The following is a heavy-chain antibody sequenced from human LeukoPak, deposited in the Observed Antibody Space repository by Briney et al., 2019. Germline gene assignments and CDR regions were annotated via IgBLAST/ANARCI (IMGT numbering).Heavy chain of an antibody. V-gene: IGHV3-23*01. CDR2: ISGSGGST. Sequence: PGESLRLSCAASGYTFSSYAMSWVRQAPGKGLEWVSAISGSGGSTYYADSVKGRFTISRDNSKNTLYLQMNSLRAEDTAVYYCAKEILGGYQLPTFDYWGQGTLVTVSS. J-gene: IGHJ4*02. D-gene: IGHD2-2*01. CDR3: AKEILGGYQLPTFDY. CDR1: GYTFSSYA.